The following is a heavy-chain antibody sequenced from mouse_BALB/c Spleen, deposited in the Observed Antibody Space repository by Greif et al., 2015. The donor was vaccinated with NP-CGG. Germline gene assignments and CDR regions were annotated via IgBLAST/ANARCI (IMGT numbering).Heavy chain of an antibody. CDR3: ARPEATVVGYAMDY. Sequence: EVKLMESGGDLVKPGGSLKLSCAASGFTFSSYGMSWVRQTPDKRLEWVATISSGGSYTYYPDSAKGRFTISRDNAKNTLYLQMSSLKSEDRAMYYCARPEATVVGYAMDYWGQGTSVTVSS. V-gene: IGHV5-6*01. J-gene: IGHJ4*01. CDR1: GFTFSSYG. CDR2: ISSGGSYT. D-gene: IGHD1-1*01.